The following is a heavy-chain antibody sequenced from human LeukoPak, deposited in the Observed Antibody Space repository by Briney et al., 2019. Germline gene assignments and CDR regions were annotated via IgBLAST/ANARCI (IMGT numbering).Heavy chain of an antibody. D-gene: IGHD6-19*01. Sequence: GRSLRLSCVASGFTFSSYWMTWVRQAPGKGLERLANIKEDGSIQYYLDSVRGRFTISRDNAKTSVYLQLNSLRADDTAVYYCARDVWTGVAVSDYWGQGTLVTVSS. V-gene: IGHV3-7*01. J-gene: IGHJ4*02. CDR3: ARDVWTGVAVSDY. CDR2: IKEDGSIQ. CDR1: GFTFSSYW.